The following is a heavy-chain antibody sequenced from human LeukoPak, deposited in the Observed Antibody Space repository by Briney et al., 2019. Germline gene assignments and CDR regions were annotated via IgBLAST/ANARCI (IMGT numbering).Heavy chain of an antibody. Sequence: GGSLRLSCAASGFTFSSYEMNWVRQAPGKGLEWVSYISSSGSTIYYADSVKGRFTISRDSAKNSLYLQMNSLRAEDTAVYYCARDRRADYGDYVEYFDYWGQGTLVTVSS. CDR2: ISSSGSTI. D-gene: IGHD4-17*01. V-gene: IGHV3-48*03. J-gene: IGHJ4*02. CDR1: GFTFSSYE. CDR3: ARDRRADYGDYVEYFDY.